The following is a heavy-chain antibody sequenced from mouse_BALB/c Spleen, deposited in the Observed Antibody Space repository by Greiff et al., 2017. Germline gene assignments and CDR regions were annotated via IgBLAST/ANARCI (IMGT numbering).Heavy chain of an antibody. CDR3: ARRMVTYWYFDV. Sequence: VKLQQSGAELVKPGASVKLSCKASGYTFTSYDINWVRQRPEQGLEWIGWIFPGDGSTKYNEKFKGKATLTTDKSSSTAYMQLSRLTSEDSAVYFCARRMVTYWYFDVWGAGTTVTVSS. CDR1: GYTFTSYD. CDR2: IFPGDGST. J-gene: IGHJ1*01. V-gene: IGHV1-85*01. D-gene: IGHD2-2*01.